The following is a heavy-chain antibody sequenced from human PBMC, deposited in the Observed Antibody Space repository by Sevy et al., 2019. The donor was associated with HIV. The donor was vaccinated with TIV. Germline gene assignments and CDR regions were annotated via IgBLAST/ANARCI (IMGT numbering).Heavy chain of an antibody. J-gene: IGHJ4*02. CDR3: AGGLAAADAPFDS. CDR2: IYYTGTT. CDR1: TGSISSYH. V-gene: IGHV4-59*01. Sequence: SETLSLRCPVSTGSISSYHWTWIRQPPGKALQWIGYIYYTGTTNYNPSLKGRVNISIDTSANEFSLKVTSVTTADTAVYYCAGGLAAADAPFDSWGQGTLVTVSS. D-gene: IGHD6-25*01.